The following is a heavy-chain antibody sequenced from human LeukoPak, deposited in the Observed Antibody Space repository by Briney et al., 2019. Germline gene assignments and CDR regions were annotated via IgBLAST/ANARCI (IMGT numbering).Heavy chain of an antibody. CDR3: ARGPGEGGSSGYYFGKPEDPAEYYFDY. V-gene: IGHV1-18*01. D-gene: IGHD3-22*01. CDR1: GYTFTSYG. CDR2: ISAYNGNT. Sequence: EASVKVSCKASGYTFTSYGISWVRQAPGQGLEWMGWISAYNGNTNYAQKLQGRVTMTTDTSTSTAYMELRSLRSDDTAVYYCARGPGEGGSSGYYFGKPEDPAEYYFDYWGQGTLVTVSS. J-gene: IGHJ4*02.